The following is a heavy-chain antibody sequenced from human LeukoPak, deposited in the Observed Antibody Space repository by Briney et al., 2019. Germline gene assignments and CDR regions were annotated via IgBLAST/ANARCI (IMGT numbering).Heavy chain of an antibody. CDR1: GFTFSSYS. J-gene: IGHJ5*02. CDR3: ARDEKGFLEWLSSRGNWFDP. V-gene: IGHV3-21*01. D-gene: IGHD3-3*01. CDR2: ISSSRSYI. Sequence: PGGSLRLSCAASGFTFSSYSMNWVRQAPGKGLEGVSSISSSRSYIYYADSVKGGFTVSRDNAKNSLYLQMNSLRAEDTAVYYCARDEKGFLEWLSSRGNWFDPWGQGTLVTVSS.